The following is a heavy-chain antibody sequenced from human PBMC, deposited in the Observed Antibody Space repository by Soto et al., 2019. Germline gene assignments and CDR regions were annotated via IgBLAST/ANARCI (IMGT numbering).Heavy chain of an antibody. CDR3: ARGLRRTYYYDSGDY. V-gene: IGHV4-34*01. Sequence: PSETLSLTCAVYGGSFSGYYWSWIRQPPGKGLEWIGEINHSGSTNYNPSLKSRVTISVDTSKNQFSLKLSSVTAADTAVYYCARGLRRTYYYDSGDYWGQGTLVTVSS. CDR2: INHSGST. D-gene: IGHD3-22*01. CDR1: GGSFSGYY. J-gene: IGHJ4*02.